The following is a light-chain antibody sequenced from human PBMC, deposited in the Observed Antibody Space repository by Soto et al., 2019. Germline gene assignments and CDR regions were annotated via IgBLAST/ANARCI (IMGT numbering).Light chain of an antibody. V-gene: IGKV1-17*01. CDR1: QSVLYSSNNKNY. CDR3: LQHNSYPLT. Sequence: DIVMTKSPDSLAASLGERATINCKSSQSVLYSSNNKNYLAWYQQKPGKAPKRLIYAASSLQSGVPSRFSGSGAGTEFTLTSSSLQPEDFATYYCLQHNSYPLTCGQGTKVDIK. CDR2: AAS. J-gene: IGKJ1*01.